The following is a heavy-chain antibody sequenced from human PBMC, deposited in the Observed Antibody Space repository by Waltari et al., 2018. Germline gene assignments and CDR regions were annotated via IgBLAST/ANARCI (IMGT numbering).Heavy chain of an antibody. CDR3: SRGPYCSGGSCYSGDWFDP. CDR1: GYTFTSYG. CDR2: TSAYNGNT. J-gene: IGHJ5*02. D-gene: IGHD2-15*01. Sequence: QVQLVQSGAEVKKPGASVKVSCKASGYTFTSYGISWVRQAPGPGLEWMGWTSAYNGNTNDAQKLQGRVTRTTDTSTSTAYMELRSLRSDDTAVYYCSRGPYCSGGSCYSGDWFDPWGQGTLVTVSS. V-gene: IGHV1-18*01.